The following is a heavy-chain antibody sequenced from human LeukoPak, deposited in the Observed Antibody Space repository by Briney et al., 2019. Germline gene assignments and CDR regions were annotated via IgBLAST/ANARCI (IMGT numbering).Heavy chain of an antibody. Sequence: GESLKISCKGSGYSFTSYWIGWVRQMPGKGLEWMGIIYPGDSDTRYSPSFQGQVTISADKSISTAYLQWSSLKASDTAMYYCARPSQSYDCGDPVGPDYAFDIWGQGTMVTVSS. D-gene: IGHD4-17*01. CDR3: ARPSQSYDCGDPVGPDYAFDI. J-gene: IGHJ3*02. CDR2: IYPGDSDT. V-gene: IGHV5-51*01. CDR1: GYSFTSYW.